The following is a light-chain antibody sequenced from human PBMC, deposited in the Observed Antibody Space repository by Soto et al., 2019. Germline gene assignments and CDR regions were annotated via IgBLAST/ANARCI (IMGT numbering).Light chain of an antibody. CDR1: QSVSSN. CDR2: GAS. Sequence: EIVMTQSPATLSVSPGERATLSCRASQSVSSNLAWYQQKPGQAPRLLIYGASTRATGIPARFSGSGSGTEFTLTISSLQSEDFAVYYCQQYNNWPPGTSGQGTKVDIK. J-gene: IGKJ1*01. CDR3: QQYNNWPPGT. V-gene: IGKV3-15*01.